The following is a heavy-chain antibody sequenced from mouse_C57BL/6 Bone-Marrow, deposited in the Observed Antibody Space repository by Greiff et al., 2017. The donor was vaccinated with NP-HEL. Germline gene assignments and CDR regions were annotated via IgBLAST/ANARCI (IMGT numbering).Heavy chain of an antibody. CDR2: IRNKANNHAT. V-gene: IGHV6-6*01. CDR3: TREFYEYDWYFDV. J-gene: IGHJ1*03. D-gene: IGHD2-4*01. Sequence: EVKLVESGGGLVQPGGSMKLSCAASGFTFSDAWMDWVRQSPEKGLEWVAEIRNKANNHATYYAESVKGRFTISRDDSKSRVYLQMNSLRAEDTGIDYCTREFYEYDWYFDVWGTGTTVTVSS. CDR1: GFTFSDAW.